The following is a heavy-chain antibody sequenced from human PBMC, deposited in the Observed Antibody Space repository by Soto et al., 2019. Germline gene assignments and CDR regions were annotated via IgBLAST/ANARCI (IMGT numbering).Heavy chain of an antibody. CDR2: IYYSGST. V-gene: IGHV4-31*03. CDR3: ARVWDSSGPNFDY. D-gene: IGHD3-22*01. CDR1: GGSISSGGYY. J-gene: IGHJ4*02. Sequence: QVQLQESGPGLVKPSQTLSLTCTVSGGSISSGGYYWSWIRQHPGKGLEWIGYIYYSGSTYYNSSLKSRVTLSVDTSKNQSSLTLSSVTAADTAVYYCARVWDSSGPNFDYWGQGTLVTVSS.